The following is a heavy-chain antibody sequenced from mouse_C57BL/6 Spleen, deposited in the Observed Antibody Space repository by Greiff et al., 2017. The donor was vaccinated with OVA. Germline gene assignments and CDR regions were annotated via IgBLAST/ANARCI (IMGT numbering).Heavy chain of an antibody. D-gene: IGHD1-1*01. CDR1: GFSLTSYG. J-gene: IGHJ4*01. Sequence: VHLVESGPGLVQPSQSLSITCTVSGFSLTSYGVHWVRQSPGKGLEWLGVIWSGGSTDYNAAFISRLSISKDNSKSQVFFKMNSLQADDTAIYYCARNWGGSSYDAMDYWGQGTSVTVSS. V-gene: IGHV2-2*01. CDR2: IWSGGST. CDR3: ARNWGGSSYDAMDY.